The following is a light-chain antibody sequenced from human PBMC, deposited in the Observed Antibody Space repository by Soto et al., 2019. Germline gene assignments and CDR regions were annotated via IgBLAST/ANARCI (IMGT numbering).Light chain of an antibody. CDR2: DTS. CDR3: QQRGTWPPT. V-gene: IGKV3-11*01. CDR1: QSVTFY. J-gene: IGKJ2*01. Sequence: EIVLTQSPATLSLSPGQRATLSCRASQSVTFYLAWYQQEPGQAPRLLIYDTSNRATGIPARFSGSGSGTEFTLTISSLEPGDFAVYYCQQRGTWPPTFGQGTKLEIK.